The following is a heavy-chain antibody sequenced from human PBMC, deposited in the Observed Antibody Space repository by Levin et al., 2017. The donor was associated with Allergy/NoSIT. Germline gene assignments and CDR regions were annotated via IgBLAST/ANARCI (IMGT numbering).Heavy chain of an antibody. Sequence: PSETLSLTCTVSGDSITSDYWSWIRQPPGKGLEWIGYVHHSGSSDYNPPLKSRVIMSVDRSKNQFSLRLSSVSAADTAVYYCARHVPEMTTIAYGDAFDIWGQGTMVTVSS. CDR1: GDSITSDY. CDR2: VHHSGSS. V-gene: IGHV4-59*08. D-gene: IGHD5-24*01. J-gene: IGHJ3*02. CDR3: ARHVPEMTTIAYGDAFDI.